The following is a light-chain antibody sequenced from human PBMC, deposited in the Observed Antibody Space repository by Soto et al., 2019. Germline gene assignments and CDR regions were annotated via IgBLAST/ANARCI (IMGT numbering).Light chain of an antibody. CDR3: QQYDNLPHS. J-gene: IGKJ2*01. Sequence: DIQMTQSPYSLSASVGDRVTITCQTSQDISNYLNWYQQKPEKAPKLLIYDASNLETGVPSRFSGSGSGTDFIITISSVQPEDIATYYCQQYDNLPHSVGQGPKPEI. V-gene: IGKV1-33*01. CDR1: QDISNY. CDR2: DAS.